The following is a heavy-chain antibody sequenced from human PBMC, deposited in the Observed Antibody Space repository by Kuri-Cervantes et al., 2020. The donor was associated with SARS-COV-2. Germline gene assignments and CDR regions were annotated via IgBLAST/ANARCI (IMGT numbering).Heavy chain of an antibody. V-gene: IGHV3-11*01. CDR3: ARDGTAGGSYNWFDP. CDR2: VSHSGTII. D-gene: IGHD1-26*01. CDR1: GFAFGDYY. J-gene: IGHJ5*02. Sequence: LSLTGAASGFAFGDYYMSWTRQAPGKGLEWVSYVSHSGTIIYQADSVKGRFTISRDNAENSLYLQMNSLRGEDTAVYYCARDGTAGGSYNWFDPWGQGTLVTVSS.